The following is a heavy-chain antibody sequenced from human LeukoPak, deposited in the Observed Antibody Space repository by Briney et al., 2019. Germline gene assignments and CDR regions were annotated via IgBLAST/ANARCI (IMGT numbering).Heavy chain of an antibody. CDR3: TRDAPLWQWLGTDPTYYMDV. V-gene: IGHV3-49*04. J-gene: IGHJ6*03. CDR2: IRSKAYGGTT. D-gene: IGHD6-19*01. Sequence: GGSLRLSCTASGFTFGDYAMSWVRQAPGKGLEWVGFIRSKAYGGTTEYAASVKGRFTISRDDSKSIAYLQMNSLKTEDTAVYYCTRDAPLWQWLGTDPTYYMDVWGKGTTVTISS. CDR1: GFTFGDYA.